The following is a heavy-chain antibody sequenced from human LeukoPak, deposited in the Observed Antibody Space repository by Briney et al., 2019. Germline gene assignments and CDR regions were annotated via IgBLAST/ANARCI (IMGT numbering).Heavy chain of an antibody. D-gene: IGHD6-19*01. CDR3: ANPPLGVAVAGTSDY. J-gene: IGHJ4*02. V-gene: IGHV3-7*03. Sequence: PGGSLRLSCAASGFTFSSYWMSWVRQAPGKGLEWVANIKQDGSEKYYVDSVKGRFTISRDNSKNTLYLQMNSLRAEDTAVYYCANPPLGVAVAGTSDYWGQGTLVTVSS. CDR2: IKQDGSEK. CDR1: GFTFSSYW.